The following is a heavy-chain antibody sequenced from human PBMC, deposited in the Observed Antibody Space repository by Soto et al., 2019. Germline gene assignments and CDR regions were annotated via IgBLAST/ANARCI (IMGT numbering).Heavy chain of an antibody. V-gene: IGHV3-21*01. J-gene: IGHJ4*02. CDR3: ARDPSDYYDSSGYSKGPLDY. CDR2: ISSSSGYI. Sequence: GGSLRLSCAASGFTFSSYSMNWVRQAPGKGLEWVSSISSSSGYIYYADSVKGRFTISRDNAKNSLYLQMNSLRAEDTAVYYCARDPSDYYDSSGYSKGPLDYWGQGTLVTVSS. D-gene: IGHD3-22*01. CDR1: GFTFSSYS.